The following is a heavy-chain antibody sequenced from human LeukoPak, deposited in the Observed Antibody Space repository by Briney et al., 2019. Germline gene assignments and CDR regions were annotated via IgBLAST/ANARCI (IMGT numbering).Heavy chain of an antibody. V-gene: IGHV3-30*02. CDR2: IQSDGSDQ. CDR1: GFTFSSYG. CDR3: ARDPYSGNYGDYYYYYMDV. J-gene: IGHJ6*03. Sequence: GGSLRLSCAASGFTFSSYGMHWVRQAPGKGLEGVAFIQSDGSDQYYADSVKGRLSISRDNSKNTLYLQMNSLRTEDTAVYYCARDPYSGNYGDYYYYYMDVWGKATTVTVSS. D-gene: IGHD1-26*01.